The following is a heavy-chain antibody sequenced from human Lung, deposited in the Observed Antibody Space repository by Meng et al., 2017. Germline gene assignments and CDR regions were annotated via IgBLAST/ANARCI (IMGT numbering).Heavy chain of an antibody. V-gene: IGHV1-18*01. CDR2: ISAYNGNT. CDR1: GYTFTTYG. Sequence: QVPVVPSAAEVKEPGASVKVSCKASGYTFTTYGLSWVRQAPGQGLEWMGWISAYNGNTKYAQKVQGRVTMTRDTSTTTAYMELRNLRSDDTAVYYCVSERGGGSFDYWGQGTLVTVSS. CDR3: VSERGGGSFDY. D-gene: IGHD3-10*01. J-gene: IGHJ4*02.